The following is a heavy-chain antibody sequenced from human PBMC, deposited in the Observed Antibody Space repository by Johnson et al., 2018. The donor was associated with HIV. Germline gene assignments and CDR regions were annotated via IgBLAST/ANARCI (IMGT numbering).Heavy chain of an antibody. CDR3: ARGGGSPGAFDI. J-gene: IGHJ3*02. Sequence: VLLVESGGGVVQPGRSLRLSCAASGFTFSRYWMSWVRQAPGKGLELVANIKQDGSEKYYVDSVKGRFTISRDNAKNSLYLQMNSLRAEGTAVYYCARGGGSPGAFDIWGQGTMVTVSS. CDR1: GFTFSRYW. CDR2: IKQDGSEK. D-gene: IGHD1-26*01. V-gene: IGHV3-7*05.